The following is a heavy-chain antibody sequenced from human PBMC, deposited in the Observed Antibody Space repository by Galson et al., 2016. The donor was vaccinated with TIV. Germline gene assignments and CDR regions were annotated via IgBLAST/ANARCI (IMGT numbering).Heavy chain of an antibody. CDR2: TYYRSTWYN. CDR3: ARGEPSVFGVIMTLDY. V-gene: IGHV6-1*01. CDR1: GDSVSSTSAA. Sequence: CAISGDSVSSTSAAWNWIRQSPSRGLEWLGRTYYRSTWYNDYAASLKRRITINPDTSKNQFSLQLTSVTPEDAAVYYCARGEPSVFGVIMTLDYWGQGTLVIVSS. J-gene: IGHJ4*02. D-gene: IGHD3-3*01.